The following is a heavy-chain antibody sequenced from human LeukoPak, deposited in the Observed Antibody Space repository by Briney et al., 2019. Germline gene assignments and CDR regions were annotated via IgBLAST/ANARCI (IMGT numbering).Heavy chain of an antibody. D-gene: IGHD3-10*01. J-gene: IGHJ4*02. CDR3: ASITMVRGSVVDY. Sequence: GRSLRLSCAASGFTFSSYAMHWVRQAPGKGLEWVAVISYDGSNKYYADSVKGRFTISRDNSKNTLYLQMNSLRAEDTAVYYCASITMVRGSVVDYWGQGTLVTVSS. CDR2: ISYDGSNK. CDR1: GFTFSSYA. V-gene: IGHV3-30*04.